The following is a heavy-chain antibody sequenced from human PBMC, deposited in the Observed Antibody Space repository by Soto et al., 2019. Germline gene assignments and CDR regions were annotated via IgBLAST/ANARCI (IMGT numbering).Heavy chain of an antibody. CDR2: ISSSGSPT. V-gene: IGHV3-11*01. J-gene: IGHJ6*02. Sequence: GGSLRLSCSASGFTFSDYYMSWIRQPPGKGLEWVSFISSSGSPTKYADSVKGRFTISRDNAQNSLYLQMNSLRAEDTAVYYCARVTDSRNYYGMDVWGQGTTVTVSS. CDR1: GFTFSDYY. CDR3: ARVTDSRNYYGMDV. D-gene: IGHD6-13*01.